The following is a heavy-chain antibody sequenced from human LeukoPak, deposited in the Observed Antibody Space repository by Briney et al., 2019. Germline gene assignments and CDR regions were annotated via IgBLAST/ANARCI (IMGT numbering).Heavy chain of an antibody. V-gene: IGHV3-21*01. CDR2: ISSTSYM. D-gene: IGHD3-10*01. CDR1: GFTFKKYS. CDR3: ARGLRFGELFRPNDAFDI. J-gene: IGHJ3*02. Sequence: PGGSLRLSCAASGFTFKKYSMNWVRQAPGKGLEWVSSISSTSYMYYEDSVKGRFTISRDNAKNSLYLQMNSLRAEDTAVYYCARGLRFGELFRPNDAFDIWGQGTMVTVSS.